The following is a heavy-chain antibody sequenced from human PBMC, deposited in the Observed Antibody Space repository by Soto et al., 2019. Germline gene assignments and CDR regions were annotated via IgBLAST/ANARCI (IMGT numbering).Heavy chain of an antibody. V-gene: IGHV3-74*01. CDR3: ARGGFSGSGSYIQGDY. J-gene: IGHJ4*02. Sequence: EVQLVESGGGLVQPGGSLRLSCAASGFTFSNYWMHWVRQAPGKGLVWVSRIKSDGSSISYADSVKGRFTISRDNARNTRYLQMNSLRAEDTAVYYCARGGFSGSGSYIQGDYWGQGTLFTVSS. D-gene: IGHD3-10*01. CDR2: IKSDGSSI. CDR1: GFTFSNYW.